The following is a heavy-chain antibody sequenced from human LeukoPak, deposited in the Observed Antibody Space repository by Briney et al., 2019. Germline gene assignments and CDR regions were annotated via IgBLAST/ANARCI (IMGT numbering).Heavy chain of an antibody. CDR3: ARVAAGGKGFDY. CDR2: ISGSGGST. J-gene: IGHJ4*02. D-gene: IGHD6-13*01. V-gene: IGHV3-23*01. Sequence: GGSLRLSCAASGFTFSSYAMSWVRQAPGKGLEWVSAISGSGGSTYYADSVKGRFTISRDNSKNTLYLQMNILRAGDTAVYYCARVAAGGKGFDYWGQGTLVTVSS. CDR1: GFTFSSYA.